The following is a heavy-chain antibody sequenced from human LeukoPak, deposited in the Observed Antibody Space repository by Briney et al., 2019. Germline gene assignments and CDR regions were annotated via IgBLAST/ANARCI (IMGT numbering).Heavy chain of an antibody. J-gene: IGHJ4*02. V-gene: IGHV3-30*18. Sequence: GGSLRLSCAASGFTFNDYGMHWVRQAPGKGLEWVAVISYDGSSRYYADSVKGRFTISRDNYKSTLFLQMDSPRAEDTAVYYCAKSGSIYYTFDYWGQGTLVTVSS. CDR2: ISYDGSSR. CDR3: AKSGSIYYTFDY. D-gene: IGHD3-10*01. CDR1: GFTFNDYG.